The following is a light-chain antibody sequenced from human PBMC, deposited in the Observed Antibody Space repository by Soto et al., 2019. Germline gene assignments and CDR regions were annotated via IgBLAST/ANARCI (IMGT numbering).Light chain of an antibody. V-gene: IGKV3-20*01. J-gene: IGKJ5*01. CDR2: GAS. Sequence: MVLTQSPGTLSLSPGERATLSCRASQSVSSSYLAWYQQKPGQAPRLLIYGASSRATGIPDRFSGSGSGTDFTLTISRLEPADFAVYYCQQYGSSPQITFAQGTRLEI. CDR1: QSVSSSY. CDR3: QQYGSSPQIT.